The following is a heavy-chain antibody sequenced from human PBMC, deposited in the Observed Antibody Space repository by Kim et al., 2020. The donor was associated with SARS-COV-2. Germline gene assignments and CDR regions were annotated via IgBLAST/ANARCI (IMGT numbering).Heavy chain of an antibody. CDR1: GFTFDDYA. CDR3: ARDMIPFFGSGCYCVYV. Sequence: GGSLRLSCAASGFTFDDYAMHWVRQAPGKGLEWVSGISWNSGTIGYADSVKGRFTISRDNARNSLYLQMNSLRAEDTALYFCARDMIPFFGSGCYCVYV. D-gene: IGHD2-21*01. J-gene: IGHJ6*01. V-gene: IGHV3-9*01. CDR2: ISWNSGTI.